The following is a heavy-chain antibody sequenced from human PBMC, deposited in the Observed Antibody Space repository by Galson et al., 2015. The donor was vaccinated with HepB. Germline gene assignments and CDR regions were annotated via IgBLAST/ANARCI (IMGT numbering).Heavy chain of an antibody. Sequence: LRLSCAASGFTFSGSTIHWVRPASGKGLVWVGRIRSKPNNYATAYAASVKGRFTFSRDDSKNTASLQMSSLKTEDTAVYYCTDNSHWYFELWGRGTLVTVSS. CDR2: IRSKPNNYAT. J-gene: IGHJ2*01. CDR1: GFTFSGST. CDR3: TDNSHWYFEL. D-gene: IGHD5-24*01. V-gene: IGHV3-73*01.